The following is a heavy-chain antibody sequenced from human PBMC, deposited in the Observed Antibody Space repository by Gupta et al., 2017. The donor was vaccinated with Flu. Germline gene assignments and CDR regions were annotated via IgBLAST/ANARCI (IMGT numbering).Heavy chain of an antibody. J-gene: IGHJ5*02. V-gene: IGHV3-74*01. CDR1: GFSFSSYW. CDR3: SRLNEADDL. CDR2: INGDGSSI. D-gene: IGHD6-13*01. Sequence: EVQLVESGGDLVQPGGSLRLPCPASGFSFSSYWIHWVRQAPGKGLEWVSRINGDGSSINYADSVKGRFTTSRDNAKNTLYLQMNSLRAEDTAVYYCSRLNEADDLWGHGTLVTVSS.